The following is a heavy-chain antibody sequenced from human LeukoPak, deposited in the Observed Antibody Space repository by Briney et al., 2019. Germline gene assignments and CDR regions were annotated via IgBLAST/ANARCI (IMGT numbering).Heavy chain of an antibody. V-gene: IGHV3-21*01. CDR3: AREDDDYYGSRSYPDY. J-gene: IGHJ4*02. D-gene: IGHD3-10*01. CDR1: GFTFSSYS. Sequence: GGSLTLSCAASGFTFSSYSMNWVRQAPGKGLEWVSSISSSSSYIYYADSVKGRFTISRDNAKNSLYLQMNSLRADDTAVYYCAREDDDYYGSRSYPDYWGQGTLVTISS. CDR2: ISSSSSYI.